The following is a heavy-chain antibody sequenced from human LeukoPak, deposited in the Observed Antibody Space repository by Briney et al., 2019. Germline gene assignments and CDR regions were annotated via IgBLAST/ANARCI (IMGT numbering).Heavy chain of an antibody. V-gene: IGHV3-23*01. D-gene: IGHD3-10*01. CDR3: AKGAMVRGVLDY. Sequence: GGSLRLSCAASGFTFSSYAMSWVRQAPGKGLEWVSTISNSNGNTYYADSVKGRFTISRDNSKNTLFLQMNSLRAEDTAVYYCAKGAMVRGVLDYWGQGTLVTVSS. CDR1: GFTFSSYA. J-gene: IGHJ4*02. CDR2: ISNSNGNT.